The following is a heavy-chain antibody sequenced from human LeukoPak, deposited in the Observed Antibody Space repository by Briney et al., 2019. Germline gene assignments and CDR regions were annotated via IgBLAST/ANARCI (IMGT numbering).Heavy chain of an antibody. D-gene: IGHD2-21*02. CDR3: ARLYCGGDCGGAFDI. Sequence: PSETLSLTCTVSGGSISSGGYSWSWIRQPPGKGLEWIGYIYHSGSTYYNPSLKSRVTISVDRSKNQFSLKLSSVTAAGTAVYYCARLYCGGDCGGAFDIWGQGTMVTVSS. CDR2: IYHSGST. CDR1: GGSISSGGYS. J-gene: IGHJ3*02. V-gene: IGHV4-30-2*01.